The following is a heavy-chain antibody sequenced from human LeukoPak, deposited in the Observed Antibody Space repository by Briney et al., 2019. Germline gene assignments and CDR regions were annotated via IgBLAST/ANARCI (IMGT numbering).Heavy chain of an antibody. D-gene: IGHD3-10*01. Sequence: SETLSLTCAVYGVSFSGYYWSWIRQPPGKGLEWIGEINHSGSTNYNPSLKSRVTISVDTSKNQFSLKLSSVTAADTAVYYCARGYYGSGSHCCHMDVWGKGTTITVS. CDR3: ARGYYGSGSHCCHMDV. CDR2: INHSGST. CDR1: GVSFSGYY. V-gene: IGHV4-34*01. J-gene: IGHJ6*03.